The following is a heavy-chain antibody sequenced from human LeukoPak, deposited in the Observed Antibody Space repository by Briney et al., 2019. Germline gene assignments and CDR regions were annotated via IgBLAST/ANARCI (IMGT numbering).Heavy chain of an antibody. J-gene: IGHJ5*02. CDR1: GGTFSSYA. CDR2: IIPIFGTA. D-gene: IGHD3-16*01. V-gene: IGHV1-69*06. Sequence: GASVKVSCKASGGTFSSYAISWVRQAPGQGLEWMGGIIPIFGTANYAQKFQGRVTITADKSTSTAYMELSSLRSEDTAVYYCARDEYDSADGWFDPWGQGTLVTVSS. CDR3: ARDEYDSADGWFDP.